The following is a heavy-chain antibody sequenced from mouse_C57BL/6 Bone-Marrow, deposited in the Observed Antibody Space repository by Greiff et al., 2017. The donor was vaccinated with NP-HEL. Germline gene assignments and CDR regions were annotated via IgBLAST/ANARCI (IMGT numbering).Heavy chain of an antibody. V-gene: IGHV1-81*01. CDR2: IYPRSGNT. CDR3: ARIWGSGYGYYAMDY. D-gene: IGHD1-1*01. CDR1: GYTFTSYG. J-gene: IGHJ4*01. Sequence: VQLQQSGAELARPGASVKLSCKASGYTFTSYGISWVKQRTGQGLEWIGEIYPRSGNTYYNEKFKGKATLTADKSSSTAYMELRSLTSEDSAVYFCARIWGSGYGYYAMDYWGQGTSVTVSS.